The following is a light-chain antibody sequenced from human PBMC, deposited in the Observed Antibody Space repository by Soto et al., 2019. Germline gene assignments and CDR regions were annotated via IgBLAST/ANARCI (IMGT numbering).Light chain of an antibody. Sequence: QPVLTQSPSASASLGASVKLTCTRSSGHITYTIAWHQQQPEKGPRYLMKLNSDGSHTKGDAIPERFSGSSSGAERYLTTSILQSEDEADYYCQTWGTGSVVFGGGTKVTVL. CDR3: QTWGTGSVV. CDR1: SGHITYT. V-gene: IGLV4-69*01. J-gene: IGLJ2*01. CDR2: LNSDGSH.